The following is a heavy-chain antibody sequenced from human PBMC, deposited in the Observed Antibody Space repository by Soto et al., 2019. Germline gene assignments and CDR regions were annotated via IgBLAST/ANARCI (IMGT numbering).Heavy chain of an antibody. J-gene: IGHJ6*02. CDR1: GGSISSSSYY. Sequence: SDTLSLTCTVSGGSISSSSYYWGWIRQPPGKGLEWIGSIYYSGSTYYNPSLKSRVTISVDTSKSMLYLQMNSLRAEDTAVFYCARDQGYCISYSCPIAYYNYAMDVWGQGTTVTVSS. CDR3: ARDQGYCISYSCPIAYYNYAMDV. CDR2: IYYSGST. D-gene: IGHD2-2*01. V-gene: IGHV4-39*01.